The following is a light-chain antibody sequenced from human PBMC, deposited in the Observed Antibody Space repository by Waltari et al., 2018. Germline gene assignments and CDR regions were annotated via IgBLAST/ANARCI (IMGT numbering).Light chain of an antibody. CDR2: EVS. J-gene: IGLJ3*02. V-gene: IGLV2-14*01. CDR3: SSYTSSSTPWV. Sequence: QSALTQPASVSGSPGQSLTISCTGTSSDVGGYHYVSWYQQHPGKAPKLMIYEVSKRPSGVSNRFSGSKSGNTASLTISGLQAEDEADYYCSSYTSSSTPWVFGGGTKLTVL. CDR1: SSDVGGYHY.